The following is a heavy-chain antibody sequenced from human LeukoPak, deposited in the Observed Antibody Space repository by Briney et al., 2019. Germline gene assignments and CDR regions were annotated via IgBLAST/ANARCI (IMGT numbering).Heavy chain of an antibody. CDR2: ISAYNGNT. J-gene: IGHJ6*03. Sequence: ASVKVSCKASGYTFTSYGISWVRQAPGQGLEWMGWISAYNGNTNYAQKLQGRVTMTTDTSTSTAYMELRSLRSDDTAVYYCARGLAAAIDYYYYMDVWGKGTTVTVSS. V-gene: IGHV1-18*01. CDR1: GYTFTSYG. D-gene: IGHD2-2*01. CDR3: ARGLAAAIDYYYYMDV.